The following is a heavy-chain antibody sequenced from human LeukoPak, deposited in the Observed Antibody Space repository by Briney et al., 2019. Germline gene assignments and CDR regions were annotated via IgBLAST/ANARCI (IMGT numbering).Heavy chain of an antibody. J-gene: IGHJ4*02. V-gene: IGHV7-4-1*02. CDR3: ASSLFIDQFDY. CDR1: GYTFTSYA. Sequence: ASVKVSCKASGYTFTSYAMNWVRQAPGQGLEWMGWINTNTGNPTYAQGFTGRSVFSLDTSVSTAYLQISSLKAEDTAVYYCASSLFIDQFDYWGQGTLVTVSS. D-gene: IGHD1-26*01. CDR2: INTNTGNP.